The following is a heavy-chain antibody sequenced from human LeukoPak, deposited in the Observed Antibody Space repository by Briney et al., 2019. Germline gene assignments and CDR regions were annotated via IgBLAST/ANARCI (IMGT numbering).Heavy chain of an antibody. J-gene: IGHJ4*02. CDR1: GVSISSYY. CDR3: ARSGMIVVVMDY. Sequence: PSETLSLTCTVSGVSISSYYWSWIRQPPGKGLEWIGYIYYSGTTNYNPSLKSRVTISVDTSKNQFSLKLSSVTAADTAVYYCARSGMIVVVMDYWGQGTLVTVSS. CDR2: IYYSGTT. D-gene: IGHD3-22*01. V-gene: IGHV4-59*12.